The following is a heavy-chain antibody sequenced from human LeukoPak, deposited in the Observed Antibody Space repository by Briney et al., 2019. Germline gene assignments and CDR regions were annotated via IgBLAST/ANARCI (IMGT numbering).Heavy chain of an antibody. V-gene: IGHV4-39*01. J-gene: IGHJ4*02. D-gene: IGHD1-26*01. CDR1: GGSISSSSYY. CDR2: IYYSGST. CDR3: ATPGARGSTEVDY. Sequence: PSETLSLTCTVSGGSISSSSYYWGWIRQPPGKGLEWIGSIYYSGSTYYNPSLKSRVTISVDTSKNQFSLKLSSVTAADTAVYYCATPGARGSTEVDYWGQGALVTVSS.